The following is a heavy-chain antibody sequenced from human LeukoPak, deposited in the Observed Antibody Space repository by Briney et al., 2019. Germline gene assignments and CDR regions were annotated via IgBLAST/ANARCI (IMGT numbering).Heavy chain of an antibody. CDR3: ARGLVWFGADDAFDI. CDR2: MNPNSGNT. Sequence: GASVKVSCKASGYTFTSYDINWVRQATGQGLEWMGWMNPNSGNTGYAQKFQGGVTMTRNTSISTAYMELSSLRSEDTAVYYCARGLVWFGADDAFDIWGQGTMVTVSS. V-gene: IGHV1-8*01. J-gene: IGHJ3*02. CDR1: GYTFTSYD. D-gene: IGHD3-10*01.